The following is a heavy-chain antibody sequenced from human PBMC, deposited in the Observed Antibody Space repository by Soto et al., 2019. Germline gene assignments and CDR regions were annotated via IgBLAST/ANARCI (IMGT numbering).Heavy chain of an antibody. CDR2: INHSGST. D-gene: IGHD2-2*01. J-gene: IGHJ6*02. Sequence: QVQLQQWGAGLLKPSETLSLTCAVYGGSFSGYYWSWIRQPPGKGLEWIGEINHSGSTNYNPSLKIRVTISVEASMNQFPLKLSSVTAADTAVYYCARIVVVVPAADRYYGMDVWGQGTTGSVSS. CDR3: ARIVVVVPAADRYYGMDV. V-gene: IGHV4-34*01. CDR1: GGSFSGYY.